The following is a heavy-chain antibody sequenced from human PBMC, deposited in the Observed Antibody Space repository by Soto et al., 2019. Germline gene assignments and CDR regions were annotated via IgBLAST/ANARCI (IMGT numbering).Heavy chain of an antibody. V-gene: IGHV1-18*01. Sequence: ASVKVSCKASGYTFTSYGISWLRQAPGQGLEWMGWISAYNGNTNYAQKLQGRVTMTTDTPTSTAYMELRSLRSDDTAVYYCAREGDYVWGSYRFGAEWLYYYYGMDVWGQGTTVTVSS. CDR3: AREGDYVWGSYRFGAEWLYYYYGMDV. CDR2: ISAYNGNT. D-gene: IGHD3-16*02. CDR1: GYTFTSYG. J-gene: IGHJ6*02.